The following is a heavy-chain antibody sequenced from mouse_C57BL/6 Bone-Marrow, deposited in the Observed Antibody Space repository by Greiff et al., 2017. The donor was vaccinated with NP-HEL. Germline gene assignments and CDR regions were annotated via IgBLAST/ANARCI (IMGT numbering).Heavy chain of an antibody. J-gene: IGHJ2*01. CDR1: GSIFRDYY. D-gene: IGHD4-1*01. CDR3: ARRGWDVDY. CDR2: ISNGGGST. V-gene: IGHV5-12*01. Sequence: EVKLVESGGGLVQPGGSLKLSCAASGSIFRDYYMFWVRQTPEKGLEWVADISNGGGSTYYPETVKGRFTISRDNAKNTLYLQMSRLKSEDTAMYYCARRGWDVDYWGQGTTLTVSS.